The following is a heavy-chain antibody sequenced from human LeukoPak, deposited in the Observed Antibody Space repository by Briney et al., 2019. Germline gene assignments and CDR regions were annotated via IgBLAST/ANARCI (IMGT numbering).Heavy chain of an antibody. V-gene: IGHV3-48*04. CDR1: GFTFSSYA. J-gene: IGHJ6*02. D-gene: IGHD5-12*01. CDR2: ISSSGSTK. CDR3: GAIGWLQLEDYYYYGMDV. Sequence: GGSLRLSCAASGFTFSSYAMSWVRQAPGKGLEWVSYISSSGSTKYYADSVKGRFTISRDNAKNSLYLQMNSLRAEDTAVYYCGAIGWLQLEDYYYYGMDVWGQGTTVTVSS.